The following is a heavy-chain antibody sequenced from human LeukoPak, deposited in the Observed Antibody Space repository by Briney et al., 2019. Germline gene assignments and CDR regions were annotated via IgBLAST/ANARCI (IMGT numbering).Heavy chain of an antibody. Sequence: AGGSLRLSCAASGFTFSSFAIHWVRQAPGKGLEWVAVISYDGSNKYYADSVKGRFTISRDNAKNSLYLQMNSLRAEDTAVYYCARVTSGRDPLFDYWGQGTLVTVSS. CDR3: ARVTSGRDPLFDY. V-gene: IGHV3-30*04. J-gene: IGHJ4*02. CDR2: ISYDGSNK. CDR1: GFTFSSFA. D-gene: IGHD3-10*01.